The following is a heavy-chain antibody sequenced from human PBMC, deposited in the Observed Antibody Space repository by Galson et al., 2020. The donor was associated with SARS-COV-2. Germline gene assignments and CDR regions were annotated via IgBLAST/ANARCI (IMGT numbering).Heavy chain of an antibody. Sequence: GESLKISCAASGFTFSSYAMSWVRQAPGKGLEWVSAISGSGGSTYYADSVKGRFTISRDNSKNTLYLQMNSLRAEDTAVYYCAKDVPAFSWELRSAGPESILDYWGQGTLVTVSS. CDR1: GFTFSSYA. V-gene: IGHV3-23*01. CDR3: AKDVPAFSWELRSAGPESILDY. D-gene: IGHD1-26*01. CDR2: ISGSGGST. J-gene: IGHJ4*02.